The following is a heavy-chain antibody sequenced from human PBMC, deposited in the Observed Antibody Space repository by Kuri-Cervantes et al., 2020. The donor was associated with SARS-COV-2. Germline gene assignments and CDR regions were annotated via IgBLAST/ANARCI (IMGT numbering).Heavy chain of an antibody. J-gene: IGHJ6*03. CDR3: ARTNVDTAMVTSYYYYMDV. D-gene: IGHD5-18*01. V-gene: IGHV2-70*01. CDR2: IYWDDDK. Sequence: SGPTLVKPTQTLTLTCTFSGFSLSTSGVGVGWIRQPPGKALEWLALIYWDDDKYYSTSLKTRLTISKDTSKNQVVLTMTNMDPVDTATYYCARTNVDTAMVTSYYYYMDVWGKGTTVTVSS. CDR1: GFSLSTSGVG.